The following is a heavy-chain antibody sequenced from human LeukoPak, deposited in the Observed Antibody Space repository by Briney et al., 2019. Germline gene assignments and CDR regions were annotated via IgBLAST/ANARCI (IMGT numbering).Heavy chain of an antibody. Sequence: AGGSLRLSCAASGFTGSNNYVSWVRQAPGMGLEWVSAIHSSGATCYADSVKGRFTISRDTSKNTLYLQISSLRAEDTAVYYCARDRVATSPLYYYYGMDVWGQGTTVTVSS. CDR2: IHSSGAT. CDR1: GFTGSNNY. D-gene: IGHD5-12*01. CDR3: ARDRVATSPLYYYYGMDV. J-gene: IGHJ6*02. V-gene: IGHV3-53*01.